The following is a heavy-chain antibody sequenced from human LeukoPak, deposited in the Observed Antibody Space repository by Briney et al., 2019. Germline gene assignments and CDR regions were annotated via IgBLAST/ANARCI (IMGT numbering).Heavy chain of an antibody. CDR1: GGSISSYY. Sequence: PSETLSLTCTVSGGSISSYYWSWIRQPAGKGLEWIGRIYTSGSTNYNPSLKSRVTMSVDTSKNQFSLKLSSVTAADTAVYYCARVETDFWSGYTPYFDYWGQGTLVTVSS. CDR2: IYTSGST. J-gene: IGHJ4*02. D-gene: IGHD3-3*01. CDR3: ARVETDFWSGYTPYFDY. V-gene: IGHV4-4*07.